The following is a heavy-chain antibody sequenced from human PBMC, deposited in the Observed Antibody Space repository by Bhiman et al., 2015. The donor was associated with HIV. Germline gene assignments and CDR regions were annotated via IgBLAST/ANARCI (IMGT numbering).Heavy chain of an antibody. V-gene: IGHV3-30-3*01. CDR3: ARDLTYGSGSCVDY. J-gene: IGHJ4*02. CDR1: GFTLRNYA. CDR2: ISYDGSDK. Sequence: QVQLVESGGGVVQPGRSLRLSCAASGFTLRNYAMHWVRQAPGKGLEWVAVISYDGSDKYYADSLKGRFTISRDTSKNRLYLQMNSLRAEDTAVYYCARDLTYGSGSCVDYWGQGTLVTVAS. D-gene: IGHD3-10*01.